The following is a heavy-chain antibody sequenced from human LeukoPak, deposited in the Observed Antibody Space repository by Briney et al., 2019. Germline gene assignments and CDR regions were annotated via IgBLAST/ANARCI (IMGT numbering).Heavy chain of an antibody. V-gene: IGHV5-51*01. CDR2: IYPGDSDT. CDR3: ARRSGAYYYFDY. CDR1: GYRFTNYW. J-gene: IGHJ4*02. Sequence: GESLKISCRGSGYRFTNYWIEWVRQMPGKGLEWMGSIYPGDSDTRYSPSFQGQVTISVDKSISTAYVQWISLKASDTAMYYCARRSGAYYYFDYWGQGTLVTVSS. D-gene: IGHD1-26*01.